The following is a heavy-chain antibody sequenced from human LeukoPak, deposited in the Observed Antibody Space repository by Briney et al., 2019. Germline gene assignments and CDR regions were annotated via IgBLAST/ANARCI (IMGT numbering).Heavy chain of an antibody. Sequence: SETLSLTCAVYGGSFSGYYWSWIRQLPGKGLEWIGEINHSGSTNYNPSLKSRVTISVDTSKNQFSLKLSSVTAADTAVYYCARHKRYCSGGSCYTQGFNYYYYYYMDVWGKGTTVTISS. D-gene: IGHD2-15*01. J-gene: IGHJ6*03. CDR1: GGSFSGYY. CDR2: INHSGST. CDR3: ARHKRYCSGGSCYTQGFNYYYYYYMDV. V-gene: IGHV4-34*01.